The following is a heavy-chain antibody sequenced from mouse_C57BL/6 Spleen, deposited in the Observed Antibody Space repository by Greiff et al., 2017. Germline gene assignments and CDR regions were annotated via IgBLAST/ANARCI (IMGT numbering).Heavy chain of an antibody. D-gene: IGHD1-1*01. V-gene: IGHV1-72*01. CDR3: ARYMYGSSWDYAMDY. CDR1: GYTFTSYW. Sequence: QVQLQQPGAELVKPGASVKLSCKASGYTFTSYWMHWVKQRPGRGLGWIGRIDPNSGGTKYNEKFKSKATLTVDKPSSTAYMQLSSLTSEDSAVYYCARYMYGSSWDYAMDYWGQGTSVTVSS. J-gene: IGHJ4*01. CDR2: IDPNSGGT.